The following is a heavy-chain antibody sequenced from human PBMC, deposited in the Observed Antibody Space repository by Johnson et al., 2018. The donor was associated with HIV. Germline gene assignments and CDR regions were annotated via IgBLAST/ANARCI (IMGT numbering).Heavy chain of an antibody. Sequence: VLLVESGGGLVQPGGSLRLSCAASGFTFSSYWMSWVRQAPGQGLEWVANIKQDGSEKYYVDSVKGRFTISRDNAKNSLYLQMNSLRAEDTAVYYCAKGVGATTNDAFDIWGQGTMVTVSS. D-gene: IGHD1-26*01. V-gene: IGHV3-7*01. CDR1: GFTFSSYW. CDR2: IKQDGSEK. CDR3: AKGVGATTNDAFDI. J-gene: IGHJ3*02.